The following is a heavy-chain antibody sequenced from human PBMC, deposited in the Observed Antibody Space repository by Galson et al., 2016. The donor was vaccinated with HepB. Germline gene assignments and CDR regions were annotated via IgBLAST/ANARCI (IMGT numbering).Heavy chain of an antibody. D-gene: IGHD4-23*01. Sequence: SLRLSCAASGFTFSTYGMHWVRQAPGKGLEWVAVIWHDGSNKYYADSVKGRFTISRDSSTLYLQMNSLRAEDTAVYYRARDRLASGNHLDYWGQGTLVTVSS. CDR3: ARDRLASGNHLDY. CDR2: IWHDGSNK. V-gene: IGHV3-33*01. CDR1: GFTFSTYG. J-gene: IGHJ4*02.